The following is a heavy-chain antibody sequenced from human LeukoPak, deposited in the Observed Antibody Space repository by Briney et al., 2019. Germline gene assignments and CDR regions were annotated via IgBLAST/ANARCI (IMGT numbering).Heavy chain of an antibody. V-gene: IGHV1-2*02. J-gene: IGHJ3*02. CDR1: GYTFTGYY. CDR2: INGYSGGT. Sequence: GASVKVSCKASGYTFTGYYMHWVRQAPGQGLEWMGWINGYSGGTNYAQKFQGRVTMTRDTSISTAYMELNRLRSDDTAVYYCAREVNAVTDAFDIWGQGTMVTVSS. D-gene: IGHD2-21*01. CDR3: AREVNAVTDAFDI.